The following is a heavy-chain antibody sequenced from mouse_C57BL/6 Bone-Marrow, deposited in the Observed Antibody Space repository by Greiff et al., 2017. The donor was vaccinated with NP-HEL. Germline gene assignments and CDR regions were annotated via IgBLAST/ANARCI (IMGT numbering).Heavy chain of an antibody. CDR2: INPNNGGT. CDR3: AWGRPWFAY. Sequence: EVQLHQSGPELVKPGASVKISCKASGYTFTDYYMNWVKQSHGKSLEWIGDINPNNGGTSYNQKFKGKATLTVDKSSSTAYMELRSLTSEDSAVYYCAWGRPWFAYWGQGTLVTVSA. CDR1: GYTFTDYY. J-gene: IGHJ3*01. V-gene: IGHV1-26*01.